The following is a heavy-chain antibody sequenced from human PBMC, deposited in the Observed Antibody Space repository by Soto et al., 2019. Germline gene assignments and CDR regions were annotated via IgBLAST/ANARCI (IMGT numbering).Heavy chain of an antibody. CDR3: ARDFSGKNDAFDI. CDR2: VYSGGST. Sequence: EVQLVESGGGLDQPGGSLRLSCAASGFTVTTNYMSWVRQPPGKGLEWVSVVYSGGSTYYADSVKGRFTVSRDNSKNTLYLQMNSMRAEDTAMYYCARDFSGKNDAFDIWGQGTVVTVSS. CDR1: GFTVTTNY. D-gene: IGHD3-10*01. V-gene: IGHV3-66*01. J-gene: IGHJ3*02.